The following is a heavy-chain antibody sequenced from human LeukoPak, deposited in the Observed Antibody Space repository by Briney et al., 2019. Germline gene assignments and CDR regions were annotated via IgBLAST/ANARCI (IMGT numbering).Heavy chain of an antibody. CDR3: AKRQGSGSYYMGAFDI. D-gene: IGHD1-26*01. CDR1: GFTFSSYA. CDR2: ISGSGGST. Sequence: GESLRLSCAASGFTFSSYAMSWVRQAPGKGLEWVSAISGSGGSTYYADSVKGRFTTSRDNSKNTLYLQMNSLRAEDTAVYYCAKRQGSGSYYMGAFDIWGQGTMVTVSS. J-gene: IGHJ3*02. V-gene: IGHV3-23*01.